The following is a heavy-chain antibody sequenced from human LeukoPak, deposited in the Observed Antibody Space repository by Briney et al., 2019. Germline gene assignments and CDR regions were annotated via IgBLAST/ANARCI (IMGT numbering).Heavy chain of an antibody. D-gene: IGHD2-21*01. CDR1: GFTFSSYG. CDR3: AREIGGAMTYSDAFDI. CDR2: IWYDGSNK. V-gene: IGHV3-33*01. Sequence: GGSLRLSCAASGFTFSSYGMHWVRQAPGKGLEWVAVIWYDGSNKYYADSVKGRFTISRDNSRNTLYLQMNSLRAEDTAVYYCAREIGGAMTYSDAFDIWGQGTMVTVSS. J-gene: IGHJ3*02.